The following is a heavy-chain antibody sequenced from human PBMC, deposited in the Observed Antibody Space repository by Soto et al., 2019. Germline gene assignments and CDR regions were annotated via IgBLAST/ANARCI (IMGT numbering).Heavy chain of an antibody. CDR2: IYWDDYK. CDR1: GFSLNTRGVG. D-gene: IGHD3-16*01. J-gene: IGHJ4*02. CDR3: AQKGGGDRILDY. V-gene: IGHV2-5*02. Sequence: QITLKESGPTLVKPTQTLTLTCTFSGFSLNTRGVGVGWIRQPPGKALEWIALIYWDDYKTYSPTLNSRLHMPKATSKKPMVFTMTNRDAVDTATYFCAQKGGGDRILDYWGQGTVVTVSS.